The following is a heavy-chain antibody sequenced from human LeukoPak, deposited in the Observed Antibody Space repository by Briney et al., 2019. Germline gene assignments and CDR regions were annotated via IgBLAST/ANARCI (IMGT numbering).Heavy chain of an antibody. CDR3: AKVGYYDSSGYYLGTYFDY. Sequence: GGSLRLSCAASGFTFSSYAMSWVRQAPGKGLEWVSAISGSGGSTYYADSVKGRFTISRDNSKNTLYLQMNSLRAEDTAVYYCAKVGYYDSSGYYLGTYFDYWGQGTLVTVSS. V-gene: IGHV3-23*01. CDR1: GFTFSSYA. CDR2: ISGSGGST. D-gene: IGHD3-22*01. J-gene: IGHJ4*02.